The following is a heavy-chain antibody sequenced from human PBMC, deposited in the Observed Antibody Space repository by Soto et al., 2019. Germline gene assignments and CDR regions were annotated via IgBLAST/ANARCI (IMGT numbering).Heavy chain of an antibody. V-gene: IGHV3-33*01. CDR2: IWYDRSNI. CDR3: ARDNGPLDY. Sequence: QVQLVESGGGVVQPGRSLRLSCAASGFTFSNYGMHWVRQAPGKGLEWVAVIWYDRSNIYYADSVKGRFTISRNNSKNTLYLQMNSLSAEDTAVYYCARDNGPLDYWSQGTLVTVCS. J-gene: IGHJ4*02. CDR1: GFTFSNYG. D-gene: IGHD2-8*01.